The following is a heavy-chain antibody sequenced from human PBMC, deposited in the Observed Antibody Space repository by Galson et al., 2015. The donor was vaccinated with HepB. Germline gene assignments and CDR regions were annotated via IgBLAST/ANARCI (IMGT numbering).Heavy chain of an antibody. CDR1: GYTFTDYV. CDR3: ARSPLRFLDWLPYYDYYYMDV. J-gene: IGHJ6*03. D-gene: IGHD3-3*01. V-gene: IGHV7-4-1*02. CDR2: MNTNTGKP. Sequence: SVKVSCKASGYTFTDYVVNWVRQALGQGLEWMGWMNTNTGKPTYAPGFAGRFVFSLDTSVTTAYPQISSLETDDTAVYYCARSPLRFLDWLPYYDYYYMDVWGEGTTVTVSS.